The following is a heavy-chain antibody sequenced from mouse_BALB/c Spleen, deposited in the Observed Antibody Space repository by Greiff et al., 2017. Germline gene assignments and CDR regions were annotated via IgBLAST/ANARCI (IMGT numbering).Heavy chain of an antibody. J-gene: IGHJ4*01. Sequence: EVNLVESGGGLVKPGGSLKLSCAASGFAFSSYDMSWVRQTPEKRLEWVAYISSGGGSTYYPDTVKGRFTISRDNAKNTLYLQMSSLKSEDTAMYYCARLPASYGSSYDYYAMDYWGQGTSVTVSS. CDR3: ARLPASYGSSYDYYAMDY. CDR2: ISSGGGST. CDR1: GFAFSSYD. V-gene: IGHV5-12-1*01. D-gene: IGHD1-1*01.